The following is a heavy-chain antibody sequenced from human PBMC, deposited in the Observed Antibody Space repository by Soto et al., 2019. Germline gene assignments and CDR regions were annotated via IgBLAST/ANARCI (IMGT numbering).Heavy chain of an antibody. D-gene: IGHD2-15*01. V-gene: IGHV1-69*01. CDR1: GGTFSSYS. J-gene: IGHJ4*02. CDR2: IIPIFGTA. Sequence: QVQLVQSGAEVKKPGSSVKVSCKASGGTFSSYSINWVRQAPGQGLEWMGEIIPIFGTATYAQKFQGRVTITADESTSTAYMELSSLRSEDTAVYYCARDGGWHSGGIDYWGQGTLLTVSS. CDR3: ARDGGWHSGGIDY.